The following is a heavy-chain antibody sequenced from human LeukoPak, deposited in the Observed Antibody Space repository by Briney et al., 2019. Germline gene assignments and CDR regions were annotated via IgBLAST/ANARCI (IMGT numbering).Heavy chain of an antibody. J-gene: IGHJ6*03. D-gene: IGHD1-26*01. V-gene: IGHV3-21*06. CDR2: ISTSGSYI. CDR1: GFAFSGYS. Sequence: GGSLRLSCAASGFAFSGYSMNWVRQAPGKGLEWVSSISTSGSYIYYADSVKGRFTISRDSAKNSLYLQVNSLRAEDRAVYYCARVGARAAYFYHMDVWGEGTTVTVSS. CDR3: ARVGARAAYFYHMDV.